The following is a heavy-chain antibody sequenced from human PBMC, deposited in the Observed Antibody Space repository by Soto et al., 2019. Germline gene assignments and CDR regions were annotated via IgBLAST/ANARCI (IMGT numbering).Heavy chain of an antibody. Sequence: QVQLVESGGGVVQPGRSLRLSCAASGFTFSSYGMHWVRQAPGKGLEWVAVISYDGSNKYYADSVKGRFTISRDNSKNTLYLQMNSLRAEDTAVYYCAKQGSICSGGSFHDYWGQGTLVTVSS. CDR2: ISYDGSNK. CDR1: GFTFSSYG. V-gene: IGHV3-30*18. D-gene: IGHD2-15*01. CDR3: AKQGSICSGGSFHDY. J-gene: IGHJ4*02.